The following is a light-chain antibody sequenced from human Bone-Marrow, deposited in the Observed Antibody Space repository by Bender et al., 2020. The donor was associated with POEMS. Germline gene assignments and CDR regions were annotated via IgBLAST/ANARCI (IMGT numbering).Light chain of an antibody. CDR3: QVWDFNNARV. CDR2: NDN. Sequence: SFDVTQPLSVSVALGQTATIACVGNNIETKNVHWYQQKAGLAPVLVIYNDNNRPSGIPERFSGSNSGNTATLTITGAQVGDEADYFCQVWDFNNARVFGRGTAVSVL. J-gene: IGLJ1*01. CDR1: NIETKN. V-gene: IGLV3-9*01.